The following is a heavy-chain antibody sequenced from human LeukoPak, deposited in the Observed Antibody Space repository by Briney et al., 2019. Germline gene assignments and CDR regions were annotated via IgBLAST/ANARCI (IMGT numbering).Heavy chain of an antibody. V-gene: IGHV3-53*01. CDR1: GFTFSSIH. J-gene: IGHJ6*02. CDR3: ARDAVDTANAV. CDR2: TYTGGNS. Sequence: GGSLRLSCAASGFTFSSIHMVWVRQAPGKGLEWVSVTYTGGNSYYADSVKGRFIISRDNAKNTLYLQMNSLRAEDTAVYYCARDAVDTANAVWGQGTTVTVSS. D-gene: IGHD5-18*01.